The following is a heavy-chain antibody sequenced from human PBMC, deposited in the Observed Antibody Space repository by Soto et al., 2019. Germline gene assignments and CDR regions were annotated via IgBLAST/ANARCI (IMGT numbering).Heavy chain of an antibody. CDR3: AREGPDIVVVVAATHDAFDI. CDR2: INAGNGNT. Sequence: ASVKVSCKASGYTFTSYAMHWVRQAPGQRLEWMGWINAGNGNTKYSQKFQGRVTITRDTSASTAYLELSSLRSEDTAVYYCAREGPDIVVVVAATHDAFDIWGQGTMVTVSS. D-gene: IGHD2-15*01. V-gene: IGHV1-3*01. CDR1: GYTFTSYA. J-gene: IGHJ3*02.